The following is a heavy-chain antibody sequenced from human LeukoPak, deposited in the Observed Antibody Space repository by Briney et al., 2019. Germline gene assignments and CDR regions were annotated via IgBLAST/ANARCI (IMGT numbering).Heavy chain of an antibody. CDR2: INTDGRNT. V-gene: IGHV3-74*01. Sequence: GGSLRLSRVVSGFTFSQSWMHWVRQVPGKGLVWVSRINTDGRNTIYADSVQGRFTTSRDNAKNTLYLQMNSLRAEDTAVYYCARDQTIPGPSTVDFWGKGTLVSVAT. CDR3: ARDQTIPGPSTVDF. CDR1: GFTFSQSW. D-gene: IGHD1-14*01. J-gene: IGHJ4*02.